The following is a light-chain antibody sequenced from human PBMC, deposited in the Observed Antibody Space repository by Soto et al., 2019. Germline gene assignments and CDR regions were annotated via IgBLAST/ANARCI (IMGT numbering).Light chain of an antibody. CDR2: DAS. CDR1: QSVSSY. V-gene: IGKV3-11*01. J-gene: IGKJ1*01. CDR3: QQRSNWPRGT. Sequence: VMTQSPLSLPVTPGEPATLSCRASQSVSSYLAWYQQKPGQAPRLLIYDASNRATGIPARFSGSGSGTDFTLTISSLEPEDFAVYYCQQRSNWPRGTFGQGTKVDIK.